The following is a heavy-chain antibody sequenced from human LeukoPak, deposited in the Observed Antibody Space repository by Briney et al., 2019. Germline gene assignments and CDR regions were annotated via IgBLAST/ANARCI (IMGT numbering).Heavy chain of an antibody. CDR3: ARDGVAYCGGDCYPNY. CDR1: GFTFSNYA. J-gene: IGHJ4*02. D-gene: IGHD2-21*02. CDR2: ITSSSAYI. Sequence: GGSLRLSCAASGFTFSNYAINWVRQAPGKGLEWVSSITSSSAYIYYADSVQGRFSISRDDAKNSLYLQMNSLRAEDTARYYCARDGVAYCGGDCYPNYWGQGTLVTVSS. V-gene: IGHV3-21*01.